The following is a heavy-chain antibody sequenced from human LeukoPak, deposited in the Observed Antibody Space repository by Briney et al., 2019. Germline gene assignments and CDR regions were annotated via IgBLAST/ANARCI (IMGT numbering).Heavy chain of an antibody. CDR1: GFTFSSYG. CDR3: ARVGSLIDY. CDR2: ISSSSSTI. V-gene: IGHV3-48*01. Sequence: GGSLRLSCAASGFTFSSYGMTWVRQAPGKGLEWVSYISSSSSTIYYADSVKGRFTISRDNSKNTLYLQMNSLRAEDTAVYYCARVGSLIDYWGQGTLVTVSS. D-gene: IGHD1-26*01. J-gene: IGHJ4*02.